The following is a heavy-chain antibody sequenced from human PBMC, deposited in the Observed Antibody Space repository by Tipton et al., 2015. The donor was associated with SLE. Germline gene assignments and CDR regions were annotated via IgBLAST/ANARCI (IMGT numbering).Heavy chain of an antibody. Sequence: SLRLSCAASGFPFSAYAMSWVRQAPGKGLEWVAVFYSGSSGTFYPDSVKGRFTISRDNSKNTLYLQMNSLRAEDTAVYYCASNDRSLDFLLRHWGQGTLVTVSS. D-gene: IGHD3/OR15-3a*01. J-gene: IGHJ4*02. CDR1: GFPFSAYA. CDR2: FYSGSSGT. V-gene: IGHV3-23*03. CDR3: ASNDRSLDFLLRH.